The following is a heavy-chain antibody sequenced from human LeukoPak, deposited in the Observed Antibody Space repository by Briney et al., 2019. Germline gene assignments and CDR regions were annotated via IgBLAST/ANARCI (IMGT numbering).Heavy chain of an antibody. CDR3: ARVGVPWGARGSGSYYPFDY. D-gene: IGHD3-10*01. CDR2: ISSGSTTI. CDR1: GFTFNNYN. Sequence: GGSLRLSCAASGFTFNNYNINWVRQAPGKGLEWVSYISSGSTTIYYADSVKGRFTISRDNAKNSLYLQMNSLRAEDTAVYYCARVGVPWGARGSGSYYPFDYWGQGTPVTVSS. V-gene: IGHV3-48*04. J-gene: IGHJ4*02.